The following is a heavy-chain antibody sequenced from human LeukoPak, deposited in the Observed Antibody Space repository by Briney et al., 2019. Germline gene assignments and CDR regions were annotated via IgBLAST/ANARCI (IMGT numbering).Heavy chain of an antibody. J-gene: IGHJ6*02. CDR1: GGTFSSYA. D-gene: IGHD2-21*02. CDR2: IIPIFGTA. CDR3: ARDLSPYCGGDCYVGYYGMDV. Sequence: GSSVKVSCKASGGTFSSYAISWVRQAPGQGLEWMGGIIPIFGTANYAQKFQGRVTITTDESTSTAYMELSSLRSEDTAVYYCARDLSPYCGGDCYVGYYGMDVWGQGTTVTVSS. V-gene: IGHV1-69*05.